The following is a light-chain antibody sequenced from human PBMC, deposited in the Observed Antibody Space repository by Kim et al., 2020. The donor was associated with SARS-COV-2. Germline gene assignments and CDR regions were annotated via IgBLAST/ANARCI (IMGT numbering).Light chain of an antibody. CDR1: RRVGTY. J-gene: IGKJ4*01. CDR2: DAS. CDR3: QQANALPPT. V-gene: IGKV1-12*01. Sequence: IQMTQSASSVSASVGDRVTISCRASRRVGTYLIWYQQSPGKVPKLLIHDASHLQGGVPSRFSGSGSGTDFTLTINNLQPEDSAVYYCQQANALPPTFGGGTKVDIK.